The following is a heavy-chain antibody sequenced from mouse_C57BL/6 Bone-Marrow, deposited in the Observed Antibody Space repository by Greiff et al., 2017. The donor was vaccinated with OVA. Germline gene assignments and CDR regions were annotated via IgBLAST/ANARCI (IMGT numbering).Heavy chain of an antibody. V-gene: IGHV1-26*01. D-gene: IGHD2-3*01. CDR1: GYTFTDYY. Sequence: EVQLQQSGPELVKPGASVKISCKASGYTFTDYYMNWVKQSHGKSLEWIGDINPNNGGTSYNQKFKGKATLTVDKSSSTAYMELRSLTSEDSAVYYCARRGGGYYVRYFDVWGTGTTVTVSS. CDR2: INPNNGGT. CDR3: ARRGGGYYVRYFDV. J-gene: IGHJ1*03.